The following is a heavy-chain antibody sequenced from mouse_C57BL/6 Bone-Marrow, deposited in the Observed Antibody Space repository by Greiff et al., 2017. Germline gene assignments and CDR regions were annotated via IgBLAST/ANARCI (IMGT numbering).Heavy chain of an antibody. CDR3: ARNDGVWYFDV. Sequence: VQLQQPGAELVRPGSSVKLSCKASGYTFTSYWMHWVKQRPIQGLEWIGNIDPSDSETHYNQKFKDKATLTVDKSSSTAYMQLSSLTSEDSAVYYCARNDGVWYFDVWGTGTTVTVAS. D-gene: IGHD1-2*01. V-gene: IGHV1-52*01. CDR2: IDPSDSET. CDR1: GYTFTSYW. J-gene: IGHJ1*03.